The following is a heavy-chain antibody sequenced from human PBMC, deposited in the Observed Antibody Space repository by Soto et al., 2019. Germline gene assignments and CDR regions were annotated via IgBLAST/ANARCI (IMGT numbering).Heavy chain of an antibody. V-gene: IGHV4-34*01. CDR2: INHSGST. CDR3: ARDSSGYKNYYYYGMDV. J-gene: IGHJ6*02. Sequence: SETLSLTCAVYGGSFSGYYWSWIRQPPGKGLEWIGEINHSGSTNYNPSLKSRVTISVDTSKNQFSLKLSSVTAADTAVYYCARDSSGYKNYYYYGMDVWGQGTTVTVSS. CDR1: GGSFSGYY. D-gene: IGHD3-22*01.